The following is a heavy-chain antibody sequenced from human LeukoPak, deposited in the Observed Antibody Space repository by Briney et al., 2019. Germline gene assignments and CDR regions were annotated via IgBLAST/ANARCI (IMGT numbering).Heavy chain of an antibody. CDR3: AGFFYDNSGDAFDI. V-gene: IGHV1-69*13. J-gene: IGHJ3*02. D-gene: IGHD3-22*01. CDR1: GGSFTFTSHA. CDR2: LIRIYGSA. Sequence: SVKVSCKASGGSFTFTSHAISWVRQAPGQGLEWVGGLIRIYGSANYAQKFQGRVTITSDESTRTVYMELSSLRPEDSAVYYCAGFFYDNSGDAFDIWGQGTMVTVSS.